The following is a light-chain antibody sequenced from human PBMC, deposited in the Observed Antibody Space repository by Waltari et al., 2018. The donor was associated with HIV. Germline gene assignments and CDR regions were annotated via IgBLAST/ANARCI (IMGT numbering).Light chain of an antibody. V-gene: IGLV1-44*01. J-gene: IGLJ3*02. CDR1: SSKVGSNI. CDR3: AAWDDSLNAWV. Sequence: QSVLAQPPSASGTPGQTVTISCSGSSSKVGSNIVNWYQQVPGTAPKLLIYSNNQRPSGVPDRFSGSNSGTSASLAISGLQSEDEADYYCAAWDDSLNAWVFGGGTKLTVL. CDR2: SNN.